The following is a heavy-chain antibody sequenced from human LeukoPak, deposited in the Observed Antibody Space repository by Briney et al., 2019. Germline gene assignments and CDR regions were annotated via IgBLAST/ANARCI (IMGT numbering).Heavy chain of an antibody. Sequence: SETLSLTCTVSGGSISSYYWSWLRQPPGKGLEWIGYIYYSGGTNYNPSLESRVTISVDTSKNQFSLKLSSVTAADTALYYCARHGRYSSSPGFDYWGQGTLFTVSS. D-gene: IGHD6-6*01. CDR2: IYYSGGT. J-gene: IGHJ4*02. V-gene: IGHV4-59*08. CDR3: ARHGRYSSSPGFDY. CDR1: GGSISSYY.